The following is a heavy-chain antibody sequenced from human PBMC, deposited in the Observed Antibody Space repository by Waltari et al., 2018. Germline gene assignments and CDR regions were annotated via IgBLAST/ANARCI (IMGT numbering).Heavy chain of an antibody. V-gene: IGHV3-7*04. Sequence: EVQLVESGGGLVQPGGSLRLSCAASGFTFSSYWMSWVRPAPGKGLEWVANIKQDGSEKYYVDSVKGRFTISRDNAKNSLYLQMNSLRAEDTAVYYCARVYGSGSYSLDYWGQGTLVTVSS. D-gene: IGHD3-10*01. CDR1: GFTFSSYW. J-gene: IGHJ4*02. CDR2: IKQDGSEK. CDR3: ARVYGSGSYSLDY.